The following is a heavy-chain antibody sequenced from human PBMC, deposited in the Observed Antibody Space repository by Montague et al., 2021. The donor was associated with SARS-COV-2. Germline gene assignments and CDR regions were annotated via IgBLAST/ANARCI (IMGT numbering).Heavy chain of an antibody. CDR3: AAQSSGGYCSSSSCYVWFEP. V-gene: IGHV4-39*01. CDR1: GGSISSSSYY. CDR2: IHYSGST. Sequence: SETLSLTCTVSGGSISSSSYYWGWIRRPPGKGLEWIGSIHYSGSTYYNPSLKSRVTISVDTSKKHFSLKLSSVTAADTAVYFCAAQSSGGYCSSSSCYVWFEPWGQGTLVTVSS. D-gene: IGHD2-2*01. J-gene: IGHJ5*02.